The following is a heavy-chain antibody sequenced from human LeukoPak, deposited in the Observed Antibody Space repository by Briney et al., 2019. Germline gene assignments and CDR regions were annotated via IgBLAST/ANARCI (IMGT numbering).Heavy chain of an antibody. Sequence: PSETLSLTCTVSGGSISSYYWSWIRQPPGKGLEWIGYMYYTGSTTYNPSLKSRVTISVDTSKNQFSLKLSSVTAADTAVYYCAGVGYCSSTSCFPAFDIWGQGTMVTVSS. CDR3: AGVGYCSSTSCFPAFDI. CDR2: MYYTGST. CDR1: GGSISSYY. J-gene: IGHJ3*02. D-gene: IGHD2-2*03. V-gene: IGHV4-59*08.